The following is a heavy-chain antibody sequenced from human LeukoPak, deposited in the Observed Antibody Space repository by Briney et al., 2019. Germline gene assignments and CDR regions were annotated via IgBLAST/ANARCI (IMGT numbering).Heavy chain of an antibody. V-gene: IGHV1-2*02. J-gene: IGHJ4*02. CDR2: INPNNGGT. CDR1: GYTITGYY. Sequence: ASVKVSCKAFGYTITGYYIHWVRQAPGQGLEWMGWINPNNGGTNTAQKFQGRVTMTRDTSIATAYMELNRLTYDDTAVYYCGRDRHWNQGNFDYWGQGTLVTVSS. CDR3: GRDRHWNQGNFDY. D-gene: IGHD1-1*01.